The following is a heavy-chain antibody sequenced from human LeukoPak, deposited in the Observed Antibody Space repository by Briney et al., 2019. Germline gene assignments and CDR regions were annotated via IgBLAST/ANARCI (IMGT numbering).Heavy chain of an antibody. Sequence: ASVKVSCKASGYTFTSYGISWVRQAPGQGLEWMGWISAYNGNTNYAQKLQGRVTMTTDTSTSTAYMELRSLRSDDTAVYYCARDLPHNYVPKVVNDAFDIWGQGTMVTVSS. D-gene: IGHD4-23*01. V-gene: IGHV1-18*01. CDR1: GYTFTSYG. J-gene: IGHJ3*02. CDR3: ARDLPHNYVPKVVNDAFDI. CDR2: ISAYNGNT.